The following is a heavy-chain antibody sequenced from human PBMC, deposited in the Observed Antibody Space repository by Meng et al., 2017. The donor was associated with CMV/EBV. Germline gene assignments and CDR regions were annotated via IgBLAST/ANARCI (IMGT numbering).Heavy chain of an antibody. CDR2: ISSSSSYI. Sequence: GGSLRLSCAASGFTFSSYSMNWVRQAPGKGLEWVSSISSSSSYICYADSVKGRFTISRDNAKNSLYLQMNSLRAEDTAVYYCARLTYYDSSGFDYWGQGTLVTVSS. V-gene: IGHV3-21*01. CDR3: ARLTYYDSSGFDY. CDR1: GFTFSSYS. D-gene: IGHD3-22*01. J-gene: IGHJ4*02.